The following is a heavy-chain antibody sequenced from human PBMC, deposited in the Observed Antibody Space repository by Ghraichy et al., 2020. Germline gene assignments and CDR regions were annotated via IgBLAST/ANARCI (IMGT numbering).Heavy chain of an antibody. CDR2: ISGSGGRT. CDR3: VRWGDDWNYLFYFNH. V-gene: IGHV3-23*01. CDR1: GFTFAEWA. J-gene: IGHJ4*02. D-gene: IGHD5-24*01. Sequence: GESLNISCAAAGFTFAEWAMSWVRQAPGKGLEWVAGISGSGGRTSYADAVMGRITISRDNSKNTLFLQMNSLRAEDTAVYYCVRWGDDWNYLFYFNHWGQGTLVTVSS.